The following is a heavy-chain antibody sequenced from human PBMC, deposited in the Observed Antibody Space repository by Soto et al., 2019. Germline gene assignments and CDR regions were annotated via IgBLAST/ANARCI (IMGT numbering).Heavy chain of an antibody. CDR3: ARTGYCGGDCSSNGLMTH. Sequence: SVKVSCKASGGTFSSYAISWVQQAPGQGLEWMGGIIPIFGTANYAQKFQGRVTITADESTSTAYMELSSLRSEDTAVYYCARTGYCGGDCSSNGLMTHWGQGTMVTVSS. V-gene: IGHV1-69*13. CDR2: IIPIFGTA. CDR1: GGTFSSYA. D-gene: IGHD2-21*02. J-gene: IGHJ3*01.